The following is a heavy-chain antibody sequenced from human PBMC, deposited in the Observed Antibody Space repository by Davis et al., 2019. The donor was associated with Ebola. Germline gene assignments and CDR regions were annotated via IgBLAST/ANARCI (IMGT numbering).Heavy chain of an antibody. Sequence: PGGSLRLSCAASGFTFSDYYMSWIRQAQGKGLEWVSYISSSGSTIYYADSVKGRFTISRDNAKNSLYLQMNSLRAEDTAVYYCARHYCSGGSCYVEYRLGWFDPWGQGTLVTVSS. V-gene: IGHV3-11*04. D-gene: IGHD2-15*01. CDR2: ISSSGSTI. CDR3: ARHYCSGGSCYVEYRLGWFDP. CDR1: GFTFSDYY. J-gene: IGHJ5*02.